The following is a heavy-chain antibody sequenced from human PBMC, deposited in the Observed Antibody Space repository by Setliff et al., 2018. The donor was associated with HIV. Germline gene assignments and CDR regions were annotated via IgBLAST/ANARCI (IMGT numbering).Heavy chain of an antibody. CDR3: ARATYSGSPNPPQDY. V-gene: IGHV1-18*01. D-gene: IGHD1-26*01. J-gene: IGHJ4*02. CDR1: GYSFFSYS. CDR2: INCYSGDS. Sequence: GASVKVSCKASGYSFFSYSITWVRPAPGQGLEWVGWINCYSGDSKIPEKLQGRITMTADTSTRTAYMELRNRTSDDTAMYYCARATYSGSPNPPQDYWGQGTLVTVSS.